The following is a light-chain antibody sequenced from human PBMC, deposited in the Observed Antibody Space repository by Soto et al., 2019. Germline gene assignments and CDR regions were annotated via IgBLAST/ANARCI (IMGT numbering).Light chain of an antibody. V-gene: IGKV1-5*01. CDR2: DAS. J-gene: IGKJ3*01. CDR1: QSISSW. Sequence: DIQMTQSPSTLSASVGDRVTITCRASQSISSWLAWYQQKPGKAPKLLIYDASSLESGVPSRFSGSGSGTEFTLTISSLQPDDFATYYCQHTYSTPFSFGPGTKVDIK. CDR3: QHTYSTPFS.